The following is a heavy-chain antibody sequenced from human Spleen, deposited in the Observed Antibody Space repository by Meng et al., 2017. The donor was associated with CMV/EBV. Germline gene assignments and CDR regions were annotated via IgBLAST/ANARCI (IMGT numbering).Heavy chain of an antibody. V-gene: IGHV3-21*01. CDR2: ISYSGSYT. CDR3: ALEKATGGSYFDS. CDR1: AFAFSKYT. J-gene: IGHJ4*02. Sequence: CAASAFAFSKYTMNWVRQAPGKGLEWVSSISYSGSYTYYADSLNGRFTVSRDNAKNTLYLQMDSLRVEDTAVYYCALEKATGGSYFDSWGQGTLVTVSS. D-gene: IGHD3-16*01.